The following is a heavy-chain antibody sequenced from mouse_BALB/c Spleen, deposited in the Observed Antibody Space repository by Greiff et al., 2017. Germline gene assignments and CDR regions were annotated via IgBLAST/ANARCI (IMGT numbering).Heavy chain of an antibody. Sequence: VQLQQSGPGLVAPSQSLSITCTVSGFSLTGYGVNWVRQPPGKGLEWLGMIWGDGSTDYNSALKSRLSISKDNSKSQVFLKMNSLQTDDTARYCCARDGGSSYPAWFAYWGQGTLVTVSA. J-gene: IGHJ3*01. CDR1: GFSLTGYG. V-gene: IGHV2-6-7*01. D-gene: IGHD1-1*01. CDR3: ARDGGSSYPAWFAY. CDR2: IWGDGST.